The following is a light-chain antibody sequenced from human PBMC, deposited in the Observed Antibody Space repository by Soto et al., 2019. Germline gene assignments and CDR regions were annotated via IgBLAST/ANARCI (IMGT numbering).Light chain of an antibody. CDR2: DTS. CDR3: QHRSDWL. CDR1: QSVNNY. Sequence: DILMTQSPATVSVSPGERATLCCRSSQSVNNYLAWYQQKPGQAPRLLIYDTSNRATGIPARFSGSGSGTDFTLTISSLEPEDFAVYYCQHRSDWLFGPGTKVDIK. V-gene: IGKV3-11*01. J-gene: IGKJ3*01.